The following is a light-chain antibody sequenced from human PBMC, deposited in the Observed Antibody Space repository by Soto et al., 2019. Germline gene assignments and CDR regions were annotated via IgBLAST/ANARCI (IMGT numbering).Light chain of an antibody. CDR1: QSVSSH. CDR3: QQYNNWPPLT. V-gene: IGKV3-15*01. CDR2: GAS. Sequence: EIVMPQSPATLSVSPGERATLSCRASQSVSSHLAWYQQKPAPAPRLLSYGASTTATGIPARFSGRGSGTEFTLTISSLQSEDFAVYYWQQYNNWPPLTFGGGTKVEIK. J-gene: IGKJ4*01.